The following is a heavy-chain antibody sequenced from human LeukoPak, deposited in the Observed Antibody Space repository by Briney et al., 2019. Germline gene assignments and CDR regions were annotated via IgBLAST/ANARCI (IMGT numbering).Heavy chain of an antibody. V-gene: IGHV1-46*01. Sequence: ASVKVSCKASGYTFTSYYMHWVRQAPGQGLEWMGIINPSGGSTSYAQKFQGRVTMTRDTSTSTVYMELSSLRSEDTAVYYCTREPTAVGAFDIWGQGTMVTVSS. D-gene: IGHD2-21*02. CDR2: INPSGGST. J-gene: IGHJ3*02. CDR3: TREPTAVGAFDI. CDR1: GYTFTSYY.